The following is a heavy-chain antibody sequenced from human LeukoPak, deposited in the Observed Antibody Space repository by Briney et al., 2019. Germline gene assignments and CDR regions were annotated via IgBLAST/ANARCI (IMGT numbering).Heavy chain of an antibody. CDR1: GFTFSSYS. J-gene: IGHJ4*02. D-gene: IGHD4/OR15-4a*01. CDR2: ISGDGVSP. CDR3: ARDPGAFPYFFDC. Sequence: GGSLRLSCAASGFTFSSYSMNWVRQAPGKGLEWVSAISGDGVSPYYADSVRGRFTISRDNSKNTLYLQMNSLRVEDTAVYFCARDPGAFPYFFDCWGRGTLVTVSS. V-gene: IGHV3-23*01.